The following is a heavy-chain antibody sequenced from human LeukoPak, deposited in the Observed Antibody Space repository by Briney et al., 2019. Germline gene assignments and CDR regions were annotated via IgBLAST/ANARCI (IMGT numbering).Heavy chain of an antibody. CDR3: ARAGMAAVAGTDYYYGMDV. CDR1: GYTFTSYG. D-gene: IGHD6-19*01. Sequence: ASVKVSCKASGYTFTSYGINWVRQATGQGLEWMGWISAYNGNTNYAQKLQGRVTMTTDTSTSTAYMELRSLRSDDTAVYCCARAGMAAVAGTDYYYGMDVWGQGTTVTVSS. CDR2: ISAYNGNT. V-gene: IGHV1-18*01. J-gene: IGHJ6*02.